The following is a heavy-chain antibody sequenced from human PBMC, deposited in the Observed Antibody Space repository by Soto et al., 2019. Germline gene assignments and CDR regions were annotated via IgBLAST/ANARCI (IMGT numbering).Heavy chain of an antibody. D-gene: IGHD3-10*01. CDR3: ARDLGDWNYYYYGMDV. V-gene: IGHV3-23*01. Sequence: GGSLRLSCAGSGFTFSRFAMSWVRQVPGKGLEWVSAISGSGQTTYYADSVKGRFTVSRDNSKNTLYLQMNSLRAEDTAVYYCARDLGDWNYYYYGMDVWGQGTTVTVSS. J-gene: IGHJ6*02. CDR2: ISGSGQTT. CDR1: GFTFSRFA.